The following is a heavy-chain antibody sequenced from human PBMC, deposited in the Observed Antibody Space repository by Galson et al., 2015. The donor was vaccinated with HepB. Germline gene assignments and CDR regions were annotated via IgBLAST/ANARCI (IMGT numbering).Heavy chain of an antibody. V-gene: IGHV3-23*01. CDR1: GFTFTTYA. D-gene: IGHD3-10*01. Sequence: SLRLSCAASGFTFTTYAMSWVRQAPGTGLEWVSAISGSGGDTYYADSVKGRFTISRDNSENTLYLQMNSLRGEDTAVYYCAISYRLGSGSNYLFFDYWGQGALVTVSS. J-gene: IGHJ4*02. CDR3: AISYRLGSGSNYLFFDY. CDR2: ISGSGGDT.